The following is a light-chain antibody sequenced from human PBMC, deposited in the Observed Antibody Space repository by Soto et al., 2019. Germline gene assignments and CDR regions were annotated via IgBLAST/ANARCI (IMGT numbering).Light chain of an antibody. V-gene: IGKV1-33*01. Sequence: DIQMTQSPSSLSASVGDRVTITCQASQGISIYLNWYQQKPGKAPKLLIYDASNLETGVPSRFSGSGSGTDFSFTISRLQPEDIATYYCQQCDNLPYTFGQGTKLEIK. CDR1: QGISIY. J-gene: IGKJ2*01. CDR2: DAS. CDR3: QQCDNLPYT.